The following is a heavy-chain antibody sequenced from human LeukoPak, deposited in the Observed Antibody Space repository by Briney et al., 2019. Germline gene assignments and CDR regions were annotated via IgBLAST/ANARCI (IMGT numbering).Heavy chain of an antibody. CDR1: GFMFSSYP. CDR2: IVSNGGST. CDR3: ARGRNFDY. Sequence: LPGGSLRLSCAASGFMFSSYPMHWVRQAPGKRLEYVSAIVSNGGSTNYANSVKGRFTISRDNSNNMVYLQMGSLRAEDMAVYYCARGRNFDYWGQGTLVTVSS. J-gene: IGHJ4*02. V-gene: IGHV3-64*01.